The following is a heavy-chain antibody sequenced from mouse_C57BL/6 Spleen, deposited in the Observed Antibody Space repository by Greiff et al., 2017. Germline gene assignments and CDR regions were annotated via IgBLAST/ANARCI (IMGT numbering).Heavy chain of an antibody. Sequence: QVQLKQSGAELVRPGASVKLSCKASGYTFTDYYINWVKQRPGQGLEWIARIYPGSGNTYYNEKFKGKATLTAEKSSSTAYMQLSSLTSEDSAVYFCARGDWDWYFDVWGTGTTVTVSS. CDR2: IYPGSGNT. D-gene: IGHD4-1*01. V-gene: IGHV1-76*01. J-gene: IGHJ1*03. CDR1: GYTFTDYY. CDR3: ARGDWDWYFDV.